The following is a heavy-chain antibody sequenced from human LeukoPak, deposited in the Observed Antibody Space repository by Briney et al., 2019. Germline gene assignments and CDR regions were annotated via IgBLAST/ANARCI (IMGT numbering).Heavy chain of an antibody. J-gene: IGHJ3*02. D-gene: IGHD3-22*01. V-gene: IGHV4-59*01. Sequence: SETLSLTCTVSGGSISTYYWSWIRQPPRKGLEWIGYIYYSGSTNYNPSLKSRVTISIDTSKNQFSLKLSSVTAADTAVYYCARGGNYDSRGTFDIWGQGTMVIVSS. CDR2: IYYSGST. CDR1: GGSISTYY. CDR3: ARGGNYDSRGTFDI.